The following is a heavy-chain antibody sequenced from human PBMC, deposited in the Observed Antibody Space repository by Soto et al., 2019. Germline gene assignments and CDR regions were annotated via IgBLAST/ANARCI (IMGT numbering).Heavy chain of an antibody. CDR1: GFTFSGYW. CDR3: AGDCSGGSCYQNGDY. V-gene: IGHV3-7*01. Sequence: EVQLVESGGGLVQPGGSLRLSCAASGFTFSGYWMSWVRQASGKGLEWVANIKQDGSEKYYVDSVKGRFTISRNNAENSLYLQMNSLRAEDTALYYCAGDCSGGSCYQNGDYWGQGTLVTVSS. J-gene: IGHJ4*02. CDR2: IKQDGSEK. D-gene: IGHD2-15*01.